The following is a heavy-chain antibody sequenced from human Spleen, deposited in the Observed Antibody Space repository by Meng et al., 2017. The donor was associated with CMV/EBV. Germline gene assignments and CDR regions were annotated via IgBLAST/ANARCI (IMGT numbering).Heavy chain of an antibody. CDR2: IYKSGRT. CDR3: ASLGYSYGPYFDY. J-gene: IGHJ4*02. D-gene: IGHD5-18*01. Sequence: SETLSLTCTVSGYSISSGYYWGWIRQPPGKGLEWIGNIYKSGRTFYSPSLKTRVTMSVDTSKNQFSLKLSSVTAADTAVYYCASLGYSYGPYFDYWGQGTLVTVSS. V-gene: IGHV4-38-2*02. CDR1: GYSISSGYY.